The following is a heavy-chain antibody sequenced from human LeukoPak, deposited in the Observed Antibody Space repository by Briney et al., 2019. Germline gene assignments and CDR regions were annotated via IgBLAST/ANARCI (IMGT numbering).Heavy chain of an antibody. Sequence: GGSLRLSCAASGFTFRSYSMVGVRQARGKGPEWVSIISGRCDTIYYADSVKGRFTISRDNSKNTLYQKMNSLRRGHTALLFCVSIDGGRGAFWGQGTLVTASS. CDR1: GFTFRSYS. D-gene: IGHD5-24*01. J-gene: IGHJ1*01. V-gene: IGHV3-23*01. CDR2: ISGRCDTI. CDR3: VSIDGGRGAF.